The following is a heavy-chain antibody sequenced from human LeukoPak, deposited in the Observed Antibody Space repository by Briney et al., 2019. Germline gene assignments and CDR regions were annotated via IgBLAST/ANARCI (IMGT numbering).Heavy chain of an antibody. CDR3: AREWSLSYYYCGMDV. D-gene: IGHD3-10*01. CDR1: GGSISSGGYY. V-gene: IGHV4-31*03. CDR2: IYYSGST. J-gene: IGHJ6*02. Sequence: SQTLSLTCTVSGGSISSGGYYWSWIRQHPGKGLEWIGYIYYSGSTYYNPSLKSRVTISVDTSKNQFSLKLSSVTAADTAVYYCAREWSLSYYYCGMDVWGQGTTVTASS.